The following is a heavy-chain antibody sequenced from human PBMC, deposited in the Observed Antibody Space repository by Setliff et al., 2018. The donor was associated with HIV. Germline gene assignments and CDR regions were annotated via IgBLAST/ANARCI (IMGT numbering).Heavy chain of an antibody. CDR3: VKGGYNFWSGYPDAFDI. Sequence: GGSLRLSCSASGFTFSSYAMHWVRQAPGKGLEYVSAISSNGGSAYYADSVKGRFTISRDNSKNTLYLQMSSLRAEDTAVYYCVKGGYNFWSGYPDAFDIWGQGTMVTVSS. V-gene: IGHV3-64D*09. D-gene: IGHD3-3*01. CDR2: ISSNGGSA. J-gene: IGHJ3*02. CDR1: GFTFSSYA.